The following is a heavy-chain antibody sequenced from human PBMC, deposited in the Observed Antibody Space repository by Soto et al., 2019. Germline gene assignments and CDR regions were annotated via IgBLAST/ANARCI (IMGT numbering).Heavy chain of an antibody. V-gene: IGHV3-23*01. CDR3: AKSGQLELLDYYYYYMDV. J-gene: IGHJ6*03. CDR1: GFTFSSYA. D-gene: IGHD1-7*01. Sequence: EVQLLESGGGLVQPGGSLRLSCAASGFTFSSYAMSWVRQAPGKGLEWVSAISGSGASTYYADSVKGRFTISRDNSKNTLYLQMHRPRAEDTAVYYCAKSGQLELLDYYYYYMDVWGKGTTVTVSS. CDR2: ISGSGAST.